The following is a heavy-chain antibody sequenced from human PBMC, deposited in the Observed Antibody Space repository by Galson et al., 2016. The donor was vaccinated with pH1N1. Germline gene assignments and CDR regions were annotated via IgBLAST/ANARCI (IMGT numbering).Heavy chain of an antibody. J-gene: IGHJ4*02. D-gene: IGHD1-26*01. CDR3: ASLVRGSYPDPLYYFDF. Sequence: SETLSLTCTVSGGSLSSSNFYGGWIRQPPGKGLEWNGNIHYSGFTHYNSSLQSRVTISVDTSENQFSLRLSSVTAADTAVYYCASLVRGSYPDPLYYFDFWGLGTLVTVSS. CDR1: GGSLSSSNFY. V-gene: IGHV4-39*01. CDR2: IHYSGFT.